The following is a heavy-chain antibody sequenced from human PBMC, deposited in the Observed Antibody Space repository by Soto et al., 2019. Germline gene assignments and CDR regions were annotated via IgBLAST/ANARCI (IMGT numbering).Heavy chain of an antibody. CDR1: GYTFTSYG. D-gene: IGHD6-13*01. CDR2: ISAYNGKT. Sequence: QVQLVQSGAEVKKPGASVKVSGKASGYTFTSYGISWVRQAPGQGLEWMGWISAYNGKTNYAQKLQGRVTMTTATSPSTAYMELRSLRSDDTAVYYCARVVAAGPILSYYGMDVWVQGTTVTVSS. CDR3: ARVVAAGPILSYYGMDV. V-gene: IGHV1-18*04. J-gene: IGHJ6*02.